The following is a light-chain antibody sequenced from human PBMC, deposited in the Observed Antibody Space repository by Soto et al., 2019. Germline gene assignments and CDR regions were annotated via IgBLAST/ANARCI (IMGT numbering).Light chain of an antibody. V-gene: IGLV4-69*01. CDR2: LNSDGSH. Sequence: QAVLTQSPSASASLGASVKLTCTLSSGHSSYAIAWHQQQPEKGPRYLMKLNSDGSHSKGDGIPDRFSGSSSGAERYLTISSLQSEDEADYYCQTWGTGWVVFGGGTQLTVL. J-gene: IGLJ2*01. CDR3: QTWGTGWVV. CDR1: SGHSSYA.